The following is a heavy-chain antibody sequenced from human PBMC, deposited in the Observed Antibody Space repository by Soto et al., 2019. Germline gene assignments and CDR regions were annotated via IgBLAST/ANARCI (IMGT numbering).Heavy chain of an antibody. J-gene: IGHJ6*02. Sequence: PGGSLRLSCAASGFTFSSYGMHWVRQAPGKGLEWVAVISYDGSNKYYADSVKGRFTISRDNSKNTLYLQMNSLRAEDTAVYYCAKGYCSGGSCSVWRRYYGMDVWGQGTTVTVSS. CDR2: ISYDGSNK. D-gene: IGHD2-15*01. V-gene: IGHV3-30*18. CDR3: AKGYCSGGSCSVWRRYYGMDV. CDR1: GFTFSSYG.